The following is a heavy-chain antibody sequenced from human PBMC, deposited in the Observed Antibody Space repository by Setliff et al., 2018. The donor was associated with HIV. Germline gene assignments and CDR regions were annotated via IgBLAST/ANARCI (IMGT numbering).Heavy chain of an antibody. D-gene: IGHD3-10*01. J-gene: IGHJ4*02. CDR3: ARVRGPFDY. CDR2: IFYDGSNK. V-gene: IGHV3-30*03. CDR1: GFSFSNYG. Sequence: TGGSLRLSCVASGFSFSNYGMHWVRQAPGKGLEWVAIIFYDGSNKYYADSVQGRFTISRDNSKNTLYLQMNSLRAEDTAVYYCARVRGPFDYWGQGTLVTSPQ.